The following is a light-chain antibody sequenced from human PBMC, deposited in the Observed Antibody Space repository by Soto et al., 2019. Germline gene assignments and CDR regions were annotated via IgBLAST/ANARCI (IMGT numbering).Light chain of an antibody. V-gene: IGKV3-15*01. CDR1: QTVGDN. CDR2: GAA. J-gene: IGKJ1*01. Sequence: EIVLTQSPATLSVSPGERATLSCRASQTVGDNVAWYRQKPAQPPSLLIYGAATRAPGVPARFSGSGSGTDFILTISSLQSEDFGFYYCQQYNNWPLGTFGQGTKVDIK. CDR3: QQYNNWPLGT.